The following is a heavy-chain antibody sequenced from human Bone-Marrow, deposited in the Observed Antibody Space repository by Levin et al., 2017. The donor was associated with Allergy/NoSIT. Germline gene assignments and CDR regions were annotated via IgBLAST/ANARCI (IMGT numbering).Heavy chain of an antibody. CDR3: VRDLYGMDA. CDR1: GFTFSNDF. Sequence: GESLKISCAASGFTFSNDFMHWVRQAPGKGLESVSSINTNGEYTYYADSVKGRFTISRDNSKNMLYLQMGSLTTEDMAVYYCVRDLYGMDAWGQGTTVTVSS. V-gene: IGHV3-64*02. J-gene: IGHJ6*02. CDR2: INTNGEYT.